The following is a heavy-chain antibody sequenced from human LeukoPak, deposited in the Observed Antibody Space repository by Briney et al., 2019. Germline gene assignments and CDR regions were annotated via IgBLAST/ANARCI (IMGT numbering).Heavy chain of an antibody. Sequence: GASVKVSCKASGYTFTDYYIHWVRQAPGQGLEWMGRINPKSGGPDYAQDFQGRVTMTRDTSINTPDVELGSLTSDDTAVYYCAGDFASTPNWELDYWGQGTPVTVS. V-gene: IGHV1-2*06. CDR3: AGDFASTPNWELDY. J-gene: IGHJ4*02. D-gene: IGHD7-27*01. CDR2: INPKSGGP. CDR1: GYTFTDYY.